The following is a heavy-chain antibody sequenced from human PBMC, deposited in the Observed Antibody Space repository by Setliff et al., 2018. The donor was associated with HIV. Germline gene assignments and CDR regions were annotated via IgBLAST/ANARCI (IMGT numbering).Heavy chain of an antibody. CDR3: AKETVDCSGGSCSKYLQH. Sequence: GGSLRLSCAASGFSFSSYGMHWVRQAPGKGLEWVAIIWYDGSNKKYAESAKGRFTISRDNSENTLYLQMNSLRVEDTAVYYCAKETVDCSGGSCSKYLQHWGQGTLVTVSS. CDR2: IWYDGSNK. CDR1: GFSFSSYG. D-gene: IGHD2-15*01. V-gene: IGHV3-33*06. J-gene: IGHJ1*01.